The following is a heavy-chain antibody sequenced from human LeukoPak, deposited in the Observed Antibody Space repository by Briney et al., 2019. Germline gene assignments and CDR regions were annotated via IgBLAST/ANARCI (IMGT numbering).Heavy chain of an antibody. CDR3: ARDSYGSGSPPLDY. Sequence: PGGSLRLSCAASGFTFSSYAMSWVRQAPGKGLEWVSYISSSGSTIYYADSVKGRFTISRDNAKNSLYLQMNSLRAEDTAVYYCARDSYGSGSPPLDYWGQGTLVTVSS. D-gene: IGHD3-10*01. CDR1: GFTFSSYA. J-gene: IGHJ4*02. CDR2: ISSSGSTI. V-gene: IGHV3-48*04.